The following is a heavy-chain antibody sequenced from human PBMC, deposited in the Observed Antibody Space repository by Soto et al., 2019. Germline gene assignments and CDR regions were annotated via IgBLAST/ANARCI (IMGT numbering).Heavy chain of an antibody. CDR1: GGTFSSYA. Sequence: SVKVSCKASGGTFSSYAISWVRQAPGQGLEWMGGIIPIFGTANYAQKFQGRVTITADESTSTAYMGLSSLRSEDTAVYYCAREGSGSYNYYYGMDVWGQGTTVTVSS. V-gene: IGHV1-69*13. CDR2: IIPIFGTA. J-gene: IGHJ6*02. CDR3: AREGSGSYNYYYGMDV. D-gene: IGHD3-10*01.